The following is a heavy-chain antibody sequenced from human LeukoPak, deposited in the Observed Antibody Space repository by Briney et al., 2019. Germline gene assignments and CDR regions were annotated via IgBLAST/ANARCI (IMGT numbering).Heavy chain of an antibody. CDR1: GYTFTSYG. CDR2: ISAYNGNT. CDR3: ARGVYGSGSYYNVPFDY. V-gene: IGHV1-18*01. J-gene: IGHJ4*02. Sequence: APVKVSCKASGYTFTSYGISWVRQAPGQGLEWMGWISAYNGNTNYAQKLQGRVTMTTDTSTSTAYMELRSLRSDDTAVYYCARGVYGSGSYYNVPFDYWGQGTLVTVSS. D-gene: IGHD3-10*01.